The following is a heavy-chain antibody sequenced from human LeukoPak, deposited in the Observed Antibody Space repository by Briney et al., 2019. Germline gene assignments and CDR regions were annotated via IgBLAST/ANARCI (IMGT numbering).Heavy chain of an antibody. D-gene: IGHD2-15*01. V-gene: IGHV4-59*01. CDR3: ARDGGPDGGYNWLDP. J-gene: IGHJ5*02. Sequence: SETLSLTCTVSGGSISRYFWSWIRQPPGKGLEWIGYITYTGNTNYNPSLKSRVTISVDTSKNQFSLKLSSVTAADTAVYYCARDGGPDGGYNWLDPWGQGTLVTVSS. CDR2: ITYTGNT. CDR1: GGSISRYF.